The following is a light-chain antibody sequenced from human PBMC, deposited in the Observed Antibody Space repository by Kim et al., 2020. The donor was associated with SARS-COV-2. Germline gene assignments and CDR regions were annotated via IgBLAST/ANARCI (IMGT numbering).Light chain of an antibody. J-gene: IGLJ2*01. V-gene: IGLV3-19*01. CDR3: NSRDSSGNLVV. CDR2: GKN. CDR1: SLRSYY. Sequence: SSELTQDPAVSVALGQTVRITCQGDSLRSYYASWYQQKPGQAPVLVIYGKNNRPSWIPDRFSGSSSGNTASLTITGAQAEDEAAYYCNSRDSSGNLVVFG.